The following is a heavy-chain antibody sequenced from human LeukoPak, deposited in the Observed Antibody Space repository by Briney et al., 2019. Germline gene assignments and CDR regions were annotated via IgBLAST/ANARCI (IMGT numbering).Heavy chain of an antibody. CDR1: GYTFTSYD. CDR3: ARGRGYSYGWWYYYYYYMDV. CDR2: MNPNSGST. Sequence: ASVKVSCKASGYTFTSYDINWVRQATGQGLEWMGWMNPNSGSTGYAQKFQGRVTITRNTSISTAYMELSSLRSEDTAVYYCARGRGYSYGWWYYYYYYMDVWGKGTTVTISS. J-gene: IGHJ6*03. D-gene: IGHD5-18*01. V-gene: IGHV1-8*03.